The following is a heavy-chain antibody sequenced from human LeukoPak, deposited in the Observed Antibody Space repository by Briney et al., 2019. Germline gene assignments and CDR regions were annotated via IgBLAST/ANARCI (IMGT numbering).Heavy chain of an antibody. V-gene: IGHV3-21*01. CDR1: GFTFSSYS. CDR3: ASGLSAAIDYFDY. J-gene: IGHJ4*02. CDR2: ISSSSSYI. Sequence: GGSLRLFCGASGFTFSSYSMNWGRQAPRKGLEGGSSISSSSSYIYYADSVKGRFTISRDNAKNSLYLQMNSLRAEDTAVYYCASGLSAAIDYFDYWGQGTLVTVSS. D-gene: IGHD6-13*01.